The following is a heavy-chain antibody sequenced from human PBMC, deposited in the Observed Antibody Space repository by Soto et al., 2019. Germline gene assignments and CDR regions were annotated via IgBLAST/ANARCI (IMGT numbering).Heavy chain of an antibody. CDR2: IYYTGST. CDR1: GGSISSYY. Sequence: SETLSLTCTVSGGSISSYYWTWIRQPPGKGLEWIGYIYYTGSTNYNPSLKSRVTISVDTSKNQFSLRLNSVTAADTAVYYCARTLGPRGTGSDGSDFRWTIDYWGQGTLVTVSS. D-gene: IGHD2-21*01. J-gene: IGHJ4*02. CDR3: ARTLGPRGTGSDGSDFRWTIDY. V-gene: IGHV4-59*08.